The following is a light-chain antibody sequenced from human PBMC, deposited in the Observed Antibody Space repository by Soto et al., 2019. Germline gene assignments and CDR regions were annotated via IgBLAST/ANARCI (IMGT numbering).Light chain of an antibody. J-gene: IGKJ3*01. Sequence: DIVMTQSPDSLAVSLGERATINCKSSQSVLYSPNNKNYLAWYQQKPGQPPRLLIYWASTRESGVPDRFSGSGSGTDFTLTISSLQAEDVAVYYCQHYFSNPFTFGPGTKVDIK. CDR1: QSVLYSPNNKNY. CDR3: QHYFSNPFT. CDR2: WAS. V-gene: IGKV4-1*01.